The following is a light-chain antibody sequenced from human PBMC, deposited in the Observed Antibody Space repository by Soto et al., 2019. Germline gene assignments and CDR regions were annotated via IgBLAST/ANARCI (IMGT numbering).Light chain of an antibody. CDR1: QSVSNNY. J-gene: IGKJ5*01. Sequence: EIVLTQSPGALSLSPGERATLSFRASQSVSNNYLAWYQQKPGQAPRLLIYGASSRATGIPDRFSGSGSGTDFTLTISRLEPEDSAVYYCQQFDDSVTFGQGTRLEIK. V-gene: IGKV3-20*01. CDR2: GAS. CDR3: QQFDDSVT.